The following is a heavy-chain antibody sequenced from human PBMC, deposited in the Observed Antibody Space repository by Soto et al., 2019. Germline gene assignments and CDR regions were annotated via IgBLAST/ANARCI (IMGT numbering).Heavy chain of an antibody. CDR1: GYTLTELS. D-gene: IGHD1-1*01. Sequence: ASVKVSCKVSGYTLTELSMHWVREAPGKGLEWMGGFDPEDGETIYAQKFQGRVTMTEDTSTDTAYMELSSLRSEDTAVYYCATSRLERRHGGYYFDYWGQGTLVTVSS. CDR3: ATSRLERRHGGYYFDY. V-gene: IGHV1-24*01. CDR2: FDPEDGET. J-gene: IGHJ4*02.